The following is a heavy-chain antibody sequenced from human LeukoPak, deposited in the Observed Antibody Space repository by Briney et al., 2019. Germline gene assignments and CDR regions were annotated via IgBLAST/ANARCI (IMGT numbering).Heavy chain of an antibody. Sequence: GGSLRLSCAASGFTFDDYAMHWVRQAPGKGLEWVSGISWNSGSIGYADSVKGRSTISRDNAKNPLYLQMNSLRAEDTALYYCAKDIVAAAGIYYGMDVWGQGTTVTVSS. CDR2: ISWNSGSI. J-gene: IGHJ6*02. CDR3: AKDIVAAAGIYYGMDV. D-gene: IGHD6-13*01. V-gene: IGHV3-9*01. CDR1: GFTFDDYA.